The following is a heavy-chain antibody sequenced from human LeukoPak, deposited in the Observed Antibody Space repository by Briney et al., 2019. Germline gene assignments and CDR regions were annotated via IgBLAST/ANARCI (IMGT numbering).Heavy chain of an antibody. Sequence: SETLSLTCAVSGYSLGKNYYWGWIRQSPGKGLEWIGRIYGRASTSYNPSLMNRVTMSVDTSKNHFSLQLTSVTAADTAVYYCARRSDSGWNYFDYWGQGTLVTVSS. V-gene: IGHV4-38-2*01. J-gene: IGHJ4*02. CDR3: ARRSDSGWNYFDY. CDR1: GYSLGKNYY. CDR2: IYGRAST. D-gene: IGHD6-19*01.